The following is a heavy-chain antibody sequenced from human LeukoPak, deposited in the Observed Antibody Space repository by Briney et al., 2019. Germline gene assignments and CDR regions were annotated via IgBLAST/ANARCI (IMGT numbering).Heavy chain of an antibody. Sequence: GGTLRLSCAASGFTFSSYGMSWVRQAPGKGLEWVSATSGSGGSTYYADSVKGRFTISRDNSKNTLYLQMNSLRAEDTAVYYCAKDAGYYYDSSGYYPYYFDYWGQGTLVTVSS. CDR3: AKDAGYYYDSSGYYPYYFDY. V-gene: IGHV3-23*01. J-gene: IGHJ4*02. D-gene: IGHD3-22*01. CDR2: TSGSGGST. CDR1: GFTFSSYG.